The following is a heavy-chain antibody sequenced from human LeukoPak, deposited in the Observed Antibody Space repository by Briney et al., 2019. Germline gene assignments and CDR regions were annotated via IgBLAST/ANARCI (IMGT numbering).Heavy chain of an antibody. V-gene: IGHV3-23*01. J-gene: IGHJ4*02. D-gene: IGHD6-19*01. CDR2: ISGSGGST. CDR3: AKDYGAVAGTGNFDY. Sequence: GGSLRLSCAASEFTYAMSWVRQAPGKGLEWVSAISGSGGSTYYADSVKGRFTISRDNSKNTLYLQMNSLRAEDTAVYYCAKDYGAVAGTGNFDYWGQGTLVTVSS. CDR1: EFTYA.